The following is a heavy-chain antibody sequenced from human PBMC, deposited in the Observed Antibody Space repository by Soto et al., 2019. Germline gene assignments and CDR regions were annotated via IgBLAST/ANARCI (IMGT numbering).Heavy chain of an antibody. V-gene: IGHV4-59*01. CDR1: GGSISSYY. Sequence: SETLSLTCTVSGGSISSYYWSWIRQPPGKGLEWIGYIYYSGSTNYNPSLKSRVTISVDTSKNQFSLKLSSVTAADTAVYYCARDHPNSSGWRNWFDPWGQGTLVTVSS. J-gene: IGHJ5*02. D-gene: IGHD6-19*01. CDR3: ARDHPNSSGWRNWFDP. CDR2: IYYSGST.